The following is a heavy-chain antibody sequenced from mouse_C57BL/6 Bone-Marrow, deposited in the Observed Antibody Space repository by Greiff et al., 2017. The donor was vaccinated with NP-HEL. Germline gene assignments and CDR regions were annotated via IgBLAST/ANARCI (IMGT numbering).Heavy chain of an antibody. J-gene: IGHJ3*01. Sequence: EVKLVESGGGLVQPGGSLKLSCAASGFTFSDYGMAWVRQAPRKGPEWVAFISNLAYSIYYADTVTGRFTISRENAKNTLYLEMSSLRSEDTAMYYCARENYGSSFAYWGQGTLVTVSA. CDR3: ARENYGSSFAY. V-gene: IGHV5-15*04. D-gene: IGHD1-1*01. CDR2: ISNLAYSI. CDR1: GFTFSDYG.